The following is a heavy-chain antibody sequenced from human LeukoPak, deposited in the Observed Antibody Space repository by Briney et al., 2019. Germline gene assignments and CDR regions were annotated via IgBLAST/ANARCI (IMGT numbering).Heavy chain of an antibody. Sequence: GGSLRLSCAASGFTFSSYSMNWVRQAPGKGLEWVSSISNIYYADSVKGRFIISRDNAKNSLYLQMNSLRAEDTAVYYCARGVGATLDYWGQGTLVTVSS. J-gene: IGHJ4*02. D-gene: IGHD1-26*01. CDR3: ARGVGATLDY. CDR1: GFTFSSYS. V-gene: IGHV3-21*01. CDR2: ISNI.